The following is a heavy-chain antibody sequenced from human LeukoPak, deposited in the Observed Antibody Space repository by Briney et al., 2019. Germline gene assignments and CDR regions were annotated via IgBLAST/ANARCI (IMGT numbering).Heavy chain of an antibody. Sequence: ASVKVSCKASGYTFTSYYMHWVRQAPGQGLEWMGIINPSGGSTSYAQKFQGRVTMTRDTSTSTVYMELSSLRSEDTAVYYCARERLRTTVVTPYYYYGMDAWGQGTTVTVSS. V-gene: IGHV1-46*01. CDR3: ARERLRTTVVTPYYYYGMDA. D-gene: IGHD4-23*01. CDR2: INPSGGST. J-gene: IGHJ6*02. CDR1: GYTFTSYY.